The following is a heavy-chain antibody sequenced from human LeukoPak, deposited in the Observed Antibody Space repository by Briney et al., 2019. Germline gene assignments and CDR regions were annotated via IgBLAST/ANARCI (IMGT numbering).Heavy chain of an antibody. V-gene: IGHV3-48*01. CDR2: IGIDSGNT. Sequence: GGSLRLSCAASGFTFSDYSMNWVRQAPGKGLEWISYIGIDSGNTNYADSVKGRFTISGDKAKNSMYLQMNSLRVEDTAVYYCARDYKYAFDNWGQGTLVTVSS. CDR3: ARDYKYAFDN. J-gene: IGHJ4*02. CDR1: GFTFSDYS. D-gene: IGHD5-24*01.